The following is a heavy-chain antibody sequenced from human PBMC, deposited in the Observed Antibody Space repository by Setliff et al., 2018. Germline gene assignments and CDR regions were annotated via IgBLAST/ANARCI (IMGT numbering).Heavy chain of an antibody. CDR3: ARDMGVVIMGGSYGMDV. J-gene: IGHJ6*02. CDR1: GYTFTSYD. V-gene: IGHV1-2*04. CDR2: INPNSGGT. Sequence: ASVKVSCKASGYTFTSYDINWVRQATGQGLEWMGWINPNSGGTNYAQKFQGWVTMTRDTSISTAYMELSRLRSDDTAVYYCARDMGVVIMGGSYGMDVWGQGTTVTVSS. D-gene: IGHD3-3*01.